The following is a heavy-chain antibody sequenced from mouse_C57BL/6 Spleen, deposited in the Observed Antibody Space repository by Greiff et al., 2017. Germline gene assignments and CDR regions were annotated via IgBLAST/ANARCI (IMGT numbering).Heavy chain of an antibody. J-gene: IGHJ2*01. CDR3: AMTYDYGSSYEGFDY. Sequence: QVQLKQPGAELVKPGASVKVSCKASGYTFTSYWMHWVKQRPGQGLEWIGRIHPADSDTNYNQKFKGKATLTVDKSSSTADMQLSSLTSEDSAVYYCAMTYDYGSSYEGFDYWGQGATLTVSS. CDR2: IHPADSDT. D-gene: IGHD1-1*01. CDR1: GYTFTSYW. V-gene: IGHV1-74*01.